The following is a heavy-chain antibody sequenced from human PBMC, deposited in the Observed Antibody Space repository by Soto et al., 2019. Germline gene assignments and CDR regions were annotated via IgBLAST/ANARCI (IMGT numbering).Heavy chain of an antibody. J-gene: IGHJ3*02. CDR2: ISLDETQK. CDR3: AKDGRDAFDI. Sequence: GGSLRLSCAASGFTFSSYGMHWVRQAPGKGLEWVAVISLDETQKYYADSVKGRFTISRDNSKNTLFLQMNSLRAEDTAVYYCAKDGRDAFDIWGQGPVVTVSS. CDR1: GFTFSSYG. V-gene: IGHV3-30*18.